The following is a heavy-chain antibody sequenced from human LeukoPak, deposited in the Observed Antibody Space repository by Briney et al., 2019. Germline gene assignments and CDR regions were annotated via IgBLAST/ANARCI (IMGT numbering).Heavy chain of an antibody. CDR3: ARDANFIVVGSHDY. V-gene: IGHV1-69*06. Sequence: GASVKVSCKASGGTFSSYAISWVRQAPGQGLEWMGGIIPIFGTANYAQKFQGRVTITADKSTSTAYMELSSLRSEDTAVYYCARDANFIVVGSHDYWGQGTLVTVSS. CDR2: IIPIFGTA. CDR1: GGTFSSYA. J-gene: IGHJ4*02. D-gene: IGHD2-21*01.